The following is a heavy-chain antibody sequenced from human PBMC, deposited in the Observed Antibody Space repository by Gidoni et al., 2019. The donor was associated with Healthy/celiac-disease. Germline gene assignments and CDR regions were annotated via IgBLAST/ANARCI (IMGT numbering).Heavy chain of an antibody. J-gene: IGHJ6*02. D-gene: IGHD3-22*01. V-gene: IGHV3-23*01. Sequence: EVQLLESGGGWVQPGGSLRLSCAASGFTFSSYAMSWVRQAPGKGMEWVSAISGSGGSTYYADSVKGRFTISRDNSKNTLYLQMNSLRAEDTAVYYCAKDSWDYYDSSGYYKAFYYYGMDVWGQGTTVTVSS. CDR2: ISGSGGST. CDR1: GFTFSSYA. CDR3: AKDSWDYYDSSGYYKAFYYYGMDV.